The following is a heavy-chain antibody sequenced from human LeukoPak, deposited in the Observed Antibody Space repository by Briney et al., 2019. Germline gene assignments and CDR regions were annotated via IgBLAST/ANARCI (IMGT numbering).Heavy chain of an antibody. CDR2: ITGDGTTT. Sequence: PGGSLRLSCEASGLTFSSYGMSWVRQAPGKGLQWVSAITGDGTTTYYADSVKGRFTISRDNSKNMLYLQTSSLRAEDTAIFYCAKTQGYYDYWGQGTLVTVSS. D-gene: IGHD3-22*01. CDR1: GLTFSSYG. CDR3: AKTQGYYDY. J-gene: IGHJ4*02. V-gene: IGHV3-23*01.